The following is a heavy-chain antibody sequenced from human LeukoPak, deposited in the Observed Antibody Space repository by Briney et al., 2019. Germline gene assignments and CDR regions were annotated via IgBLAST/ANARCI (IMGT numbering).Heavy chain of an antibody. V-gene: IGHV1-69*13. CDR2: IIPIFGTA. CDR3: ARDREMARFSDY. CDR1: GGTFSSYA. J-gene: IGHJ4*02. Sequence: ASVKVSCKASGGTFSSYAISWVRQAPGQGLEWMGGIIPIFGTANYAQKFQGRVTITADESTSTAYMELSSLRSEDTAVYYCARDREMARFSDYWGQGTLVTVSS. D-gene: IGHD5-24*01.